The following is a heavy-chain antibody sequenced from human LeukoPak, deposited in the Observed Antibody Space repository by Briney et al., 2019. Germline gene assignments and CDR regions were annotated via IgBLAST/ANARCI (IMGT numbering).Heavy chain of an antibody. CDR2: IRFDESRT. CDR3: AKALVLTVAGTYYVDH. V-gene: IGHV3-30*02. CDR1: GFTFSNYG. J-gene: IGHJ4*02. Sequence: PGGSLRLSCAASGFTFSNYGMHWVRQAPGKGLEWVAFIRFDESRTFYGDSVKGRFIISRDNSENPLFLHMHSLRPEDTAVYYCAKALVLTVAGTYYVDHWGQGTLVTVSS. D-gene: IGHD6-19*01.